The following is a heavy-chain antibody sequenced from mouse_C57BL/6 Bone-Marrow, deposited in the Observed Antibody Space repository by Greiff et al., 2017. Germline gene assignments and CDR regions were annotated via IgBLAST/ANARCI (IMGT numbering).Heavy chain of an antibody. CDR3: ARTPDYYGSSSSYWYFDG. Sequence: QVQLKESGPGLVAPSQSLSITCTVSGFSLTSYAISWVRQPPGKGLEWLGVIWTGGGTNYNSALKSRLSISKDNSKSQVFLKMNSLQTDDTARYYCARTPDYYGSSSSYWYFDGWGTGTTVTVSS. J-gene: IGHJ1*03. CDR1: GFSLTSYA. V-gene: IGHV2-9-1*01. D-gene: IGHD1-1*01. CDR2: IWTGGGT.